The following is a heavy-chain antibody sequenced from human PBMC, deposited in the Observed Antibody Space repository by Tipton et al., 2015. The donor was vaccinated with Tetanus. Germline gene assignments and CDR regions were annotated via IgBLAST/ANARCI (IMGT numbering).Heavy chain of an antibody. Sequence: QSGAEVKKPGASVKVSCKASVYTFTSYDINWVRQATGQGLEWMGWMNPNSGNTGYAQKFQGRVTMTRSTSISTAYMELSSLRSDDTAVYFCARLVEQWLIPEDYWGQGTQITVSS. CDR1: VYTFTSYD. V-gene: IGHV1-8*01. CDR2: MNPNSGNT. J-gene: IGHJ4*02. CDR3: ARLVEQWLIPEDY. D-gene: IGHD6-19*01.